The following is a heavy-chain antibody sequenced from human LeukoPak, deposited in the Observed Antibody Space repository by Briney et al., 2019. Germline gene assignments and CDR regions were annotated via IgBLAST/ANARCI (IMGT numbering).Heavy chain of an antibody. Sequence: PGGSLRLSCAASGFTFSSYSMNWVRQAPGKGLEWVSSISSSSSYIYYADSVKGRFTISRDNAKNSLYLQMNSLRAEDTAVYYCARGRWLQSDLDYWDQGTLVTVSS. D-gene: IGHD5-24*01. V-gene: IGHV3-21*01. CDR3: ARGRWLQSDLDY. CDR2: ISSSSSYI. J-gene: IGHJ4*02. CDR1: GFTFSSYS.